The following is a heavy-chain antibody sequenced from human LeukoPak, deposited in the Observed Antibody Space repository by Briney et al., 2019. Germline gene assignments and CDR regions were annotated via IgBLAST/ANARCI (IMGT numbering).Heavy chain of an antibody. J-gene: IGHJ6*03. Sequence: SETLSLTCAVYGGSFSGYYWSWIRQPPGKGLEWIGEINHSGSTNYNPSLKSRVTISVDTSKNQFSLKLSSATAADTAVYYCARGDIIVVPAAGSGYYYMDVWGKGTTVTVSS. CDR2: INHSGST. CDR1: GGSFSGYY. V-gene: IGHV4-34*01. D-gene: IGHD2-2*01. CDR3: ARGDIIVVPAAGSGYYYMDV.